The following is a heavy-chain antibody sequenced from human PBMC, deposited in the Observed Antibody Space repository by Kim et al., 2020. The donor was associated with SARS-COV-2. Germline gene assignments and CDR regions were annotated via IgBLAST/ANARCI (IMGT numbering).Heavy chain of an antibody. CDR2: ISWNSGSI. J-gene: IGHJ6*02. CDR1: GFTFDDYA. CDR3: AKDAVPGDYVHGMDV. V-gene: IGHV3-9*01. D-gene: IGHD4-17*01. Sequence: GGSLRLSCAASGFTFDDYAMHWVRQAPGKGLEWVSGISWNSGSIGYADSVKGRFTISRDNAKNSLYLQMNSLRAEDTALYYCAKDAVPGDYVHGMDVWGQGATVTVSS.